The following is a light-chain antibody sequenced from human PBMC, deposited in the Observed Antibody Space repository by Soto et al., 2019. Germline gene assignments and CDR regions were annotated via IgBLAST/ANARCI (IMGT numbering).Light chain of an antibody. Sequence: QSALTQPASVSGSPGQSITISCTGTSSDVGGYNYVSWYQQHPGKAPKLMIYEVSNRPSGISNRFSGSKSGNTASLTISGLQGEDEADYYCASYASSSSYVFGIVKKVSV. J-gene: IGLJ1*01. CDR1: SSDVGGYNY. CDR2: EVS. CDR3: ASYASSSSYV. V-gene: IGLV2-14*01.